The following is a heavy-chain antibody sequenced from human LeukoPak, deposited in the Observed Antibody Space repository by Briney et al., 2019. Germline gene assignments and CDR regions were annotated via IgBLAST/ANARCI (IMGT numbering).Heavy chain of an antibody. J-gene: IGHJ5*02. D-gene: IGHD6-19*01. V-gene: IGHV3-23*01. CDR1: GFSFSSYA. CDR2: ISGSCGST. CDR3: AKGYSSGWPRHWFDP. Sequence: GGSLRLSCAASGFSFSSYAMSWVRHAPGKGLEWVSAISGSCGSTYYPDYVKGRFTISRDNSKNTMYLQMNSLRAEDTAVYYCAKGYSSGWPRHWFDPWGQGTLVTVSS.